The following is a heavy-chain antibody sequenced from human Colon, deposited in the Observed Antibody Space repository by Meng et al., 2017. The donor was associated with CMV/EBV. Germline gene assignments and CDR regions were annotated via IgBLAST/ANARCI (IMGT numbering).Heavy chain of an antibody. J-gene: IGHJ4*02. V-gene: IGHV3-15*01. CDR3: TTALLYSSSWQRFDY. CDR1: GFTFSSYA. Sequence: GESLKISCAASGFTFSSYAMSWVRQAPGKGLEWVGRIKSKTDGGTTDYAAPVKGRFTISRDDSKNTLYLQMNSLKTEDTAVYYCTTALLYSSSWQRFDYWGQGTLVTVSS. CDR2: IKSKTDGGTT. D-gene: IGHD6-13*01.